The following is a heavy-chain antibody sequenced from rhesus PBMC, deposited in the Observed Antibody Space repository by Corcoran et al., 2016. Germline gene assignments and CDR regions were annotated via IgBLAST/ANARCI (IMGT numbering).Heavy chain of an antibody. V-gene: IGHV4S14*01. D-gene: IGHD3-9*01. CDR2: IYGSGRSN. J-gene: IGHJ4*01. Sequence: QVQRQESGPGLVKPSETLSLTCAVSGSSISSGYYWNWIRQPPGKGLEWIGSIYGSGRSNYLNPSLKSRVTLSVATSKNQFSLKVSSVTAADTTVYYCARNNHYHTYFDYWGQGVLVTVSS. CDR1: GSSISSGYY. CDR3: ARNNHYHTYFDY.